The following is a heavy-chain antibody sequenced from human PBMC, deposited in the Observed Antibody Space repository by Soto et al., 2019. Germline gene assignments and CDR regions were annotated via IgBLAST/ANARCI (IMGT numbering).Heavy chain of an antibody. V-gene: IGHV3-33*01. D-gene: IGHD6-19*01. CDR2: VWHDGGSK. J-gene: IGHJ4*01. CDR1: AFTFCTYG. Sequence: QVQLVESGGGVVQPGRSLRLSCAASAFTFCTYGMHWVRQSPGKGLEWVAVVWHDGGSKYYADSVKGRFTISRDNSKNTLALQINSLRAEDTAVYYCARDIRSAYFDYWGHGILVTVSS. CDR3: ARDIRSAYFDY.